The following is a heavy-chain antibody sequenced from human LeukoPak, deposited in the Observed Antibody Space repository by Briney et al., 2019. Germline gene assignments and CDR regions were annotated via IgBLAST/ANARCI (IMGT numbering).Heavy chain of an antibody. CDR2: IKQDGSEK. CDR1: GFTFSGYW. J-gene: IGHJ4*02. V-gene: IGHV3-7*03. D-gene: IGHD3-10*01. Sequence: GGSLRLSCVASGFTFSGYWMSWVRQAPGKGLEWMANIKQDGSEKYYVDSVKGLFTISRDNAKNSLYLQMNSLRAEDTAVYYCARGTYYYGSGSPETGYWGQGTLVTVSS. CDR3: ARGTYYYGSGSPETGY.